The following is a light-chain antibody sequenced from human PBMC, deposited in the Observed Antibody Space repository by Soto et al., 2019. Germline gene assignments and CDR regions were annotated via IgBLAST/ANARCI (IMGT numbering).Light chain of an antibody. CDR1: QSVSSSY. CDR3: QQYVPSPPSWT. V-gene: IGKV3-20*01. Sequence: ETVLTQSPGTLSLSPGEGATLSCRASQSVSSSYLAWYQQKPGQTPRLLIYGASNRATGIPDRFSGSGSGTDFTLTIRRLEPEDFAVYYCQQYVPSPPSWTFGQGTKVEIK. CDR2: GAS. J-gene: IGKJ1*01.